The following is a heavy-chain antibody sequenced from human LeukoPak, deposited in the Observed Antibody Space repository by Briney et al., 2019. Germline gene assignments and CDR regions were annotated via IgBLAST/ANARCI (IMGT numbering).Heavy chain of an antibody. CDR2: ISSSSSYI. D-gene: IGHD6-13*01. CDR1: GSTFSSYS. V-gene: IGHV3-21*01. Sequence: GGSLRLSCAASGSTFSSYSMNWVRQAPGKGLEWVSSISSSSSYIYYADSVKGRFTISRDNAKNSLYLQMNSLRAEDTAVYYCARGGRQQLGLYDYWGQGTLVTVSS. J-gene: IGHJ4*02. CDR3: ARGGRQQLGLYDY.